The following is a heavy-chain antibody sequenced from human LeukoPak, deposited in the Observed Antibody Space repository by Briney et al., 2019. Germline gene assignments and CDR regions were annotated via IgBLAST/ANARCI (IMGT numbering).Heavy chain of an antibody. Sequence: GGSLRLSCAASGFTFNTYSMHWVRQAPSKGLEWVAVIYYDGSKNFYGDSVKGRFTISRDDSKNTLYLQMNSLRGEDTAVYYCAKVRRAYYDSSGPDYWGQGTLVTVSS. CDR2: IYYDGSKN. CDR3: AKVRRAYYDSSGPDY. V-gene: IGHV3-33*03. J-gene: IGHJ4*02. D-gene: IGHD3-22*01. CDR1: GFTFNTYS.